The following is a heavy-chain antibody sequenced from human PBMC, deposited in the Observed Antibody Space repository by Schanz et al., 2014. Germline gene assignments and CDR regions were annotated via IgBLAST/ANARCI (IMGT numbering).Heavy chain of an antibody. CDR1: GGSINNYF. D-gene: IGHD5-12*01. CDR3: VRVKGEHSGHDYIVY. V-gene: IGHV4-4*07. J-gene: IGHJ4*02. Sequence: QVHLQASGPGLVKPSETLFVTCTVSGGSINNYFWTWIRQPAGKGLEWIGRIYSNGISHYNPSLESRVTMSVDTSKNKFSLNLTPVTPADTAIYYCVRVKGEHSGHDYIVYWGQGIQVTVSP. CDR2: IYSNGIS.